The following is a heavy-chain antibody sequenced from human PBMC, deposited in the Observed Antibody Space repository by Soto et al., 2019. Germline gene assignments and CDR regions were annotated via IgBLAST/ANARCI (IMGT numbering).Heavy chain of an antibody. V-gene: IGHV4-4*02. D-gene: IGHD3-10*01. CDR1: GGSISSSDW. Sequence: PSETLSLTCAVSGGSISSSDWWSWVRQPPEKGLEWIGEMYHSGSTNYNPSLKSRVTISVDTSKNQFSLKLSSVTAADTAVYYCARHSSYGSGNTLNFDYWGQGTLVTVSS. J-gene: IGHJ4*02. CDR3: ARHSSYGSGNTLNFDY. CDR2: MYHSGST.